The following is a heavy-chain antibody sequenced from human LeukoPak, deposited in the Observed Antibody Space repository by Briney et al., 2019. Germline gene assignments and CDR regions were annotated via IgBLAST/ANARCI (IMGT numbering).Heavy chain of an antibody. J-gene: IGHJ4*02. CDR1: GFTFSNYW. CDR3: ARVTPWSYFDY. CDR2: IEQDGSDI. Sequence: GGSLRLSCAASGFTFSNYWMTWFRQAPGKGLERVASIEQDGSDIHYVDSVKGRFTISRDNAKNSVYLQMNSLRVEDTAVYYCARVTPWSYFDYWGQGTLVTVSS. D-gene: IGHD3-3*01. V-gene: IGHV3-7*01.